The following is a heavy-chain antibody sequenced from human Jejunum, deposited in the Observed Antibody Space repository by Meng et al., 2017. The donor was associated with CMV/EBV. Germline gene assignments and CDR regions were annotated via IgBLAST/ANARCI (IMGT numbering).Heavy chain of an antibody. D-gene: IGHD5-24*01. CDR2: INPGGSTT. CDR1: GFTFSSYW. Sequence: SCEASGFTFSSYWMHWVSQAPGKGLVWVSRINPGGSTTNYADSVKGRFSISRDNAKNTLYLQMNGLRADDTAVYYCATAGNYRLDTWGQGTLVTVSS. CDR3: ATAGNYRLDT. J-gene: IGHJ4*02. V-gene: IGHV3-74*01.